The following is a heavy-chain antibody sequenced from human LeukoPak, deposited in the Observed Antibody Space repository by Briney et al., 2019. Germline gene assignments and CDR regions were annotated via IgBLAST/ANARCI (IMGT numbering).Heavy chain of an antibody. J-gene: IGHJ4*02. CDR1: GFTLSSYR. D-gene: IGHD6-13*01. CDR2: ISSSSNTI. Sequence: PGGSLRLSCAASGFTLSSYRMNWVRQAPGKGLEWVSYISSSSNTIYYADSVKGRFTISRDNAKNSLFLQMNSLRAEDTAVYYCVRGSSSWYSACDYWGQGTLVTVSS. CDR3: VRGSSSWYSACDY. V-gene: IGHV3-48*01.